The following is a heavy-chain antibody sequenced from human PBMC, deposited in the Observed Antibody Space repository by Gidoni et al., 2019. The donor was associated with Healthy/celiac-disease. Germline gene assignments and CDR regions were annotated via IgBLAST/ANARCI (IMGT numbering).Heavy chain of an antibody. CDR2: IYPGDSDT. CDR3: ARYTAMVNYYYYGMDV. J-gene: IGHJ6*02. V-gene: IGHV5-51*03. D-gene: IGHD5-18*01. Sequence: EVQLAQSGAEVKKPGESLNISCTGSGYSFTSYWIGWVRQMPGKGLEWIGIIYPGDSDTRYSPSFQGQVTISADKSISTAYLQWSSLKASDTSMYYCARYTAMVNYYYYGMDVWGQGTTVTVSS. CDR1: GYSFTSYW.